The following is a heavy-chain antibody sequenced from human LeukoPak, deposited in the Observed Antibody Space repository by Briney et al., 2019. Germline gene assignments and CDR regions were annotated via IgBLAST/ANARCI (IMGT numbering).Heavy chain of an antibody. Sequence: PSETLSLTCTVSGGSISSGAFYWSWIRQPPGKGLERIGYTYYSGSTYYNPSLRIRVTISVATAKNQFSLKLSTVTAADTAVYYCAGSYRSESTSNGMDVWGQGTTVTVSS. J-gene: IGHJ6*02. CDR2: TYYSGST. V-gene: IGHV4-31*03. CDR1: GGSISSGAFY. D-gene: IGHD6-25*01. CDR3: AGSYRSESTSNGMDV.